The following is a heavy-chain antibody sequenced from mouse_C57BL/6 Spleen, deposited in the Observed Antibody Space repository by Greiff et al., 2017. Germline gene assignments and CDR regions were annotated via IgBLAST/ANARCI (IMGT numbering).Heavy chain of an antibody. CDR1: GYTFTSYW. V-gene: IGHV1-69*01. Sequence: QVQLQQPGAELVMPGASVKLSCKASGYTFTSYWMHWVKQRPGQGLEWIGEIDPSDSYTNYNQKFKGKSTLTVDKSSSTAYMQLSSLTSEDSAVYYGAKGTVVEGRYAMDYWGQGTSVTVSS. D-gene: IGHD1-1*01. CDR2: IDPSDSYT. J-gene: IGHJ4*01. CDR3: AKGTVVEGRYAMDY.